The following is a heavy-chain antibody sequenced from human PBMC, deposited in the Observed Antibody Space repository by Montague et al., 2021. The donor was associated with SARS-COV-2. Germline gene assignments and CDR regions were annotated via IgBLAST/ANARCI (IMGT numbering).Heavy chain of an antibody. V-gene: IGHV4-4*07. CDR1: GGSISTYP. Sequence: SETLSLTCTVYGGSISTYPWSWIRQPAGKGLEWIGRINPNGDTTYNPSLKSRVTMSVDTSKNQFSLKMTSVTAADTAMYYCARGSGQYYSPFDNRGQGNLVTVSS. J-gene: IGHJ4*02. CDR2: INPNGDT. D-gene: IGHD2-15*01. CDR3: ARGSGQYYSPFDN.